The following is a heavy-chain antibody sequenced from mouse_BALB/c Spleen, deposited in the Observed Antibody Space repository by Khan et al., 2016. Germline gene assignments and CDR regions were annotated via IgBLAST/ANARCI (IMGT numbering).Heavy chain of an antibody. CDR3: NACDCNAMDY. V-gene: IGHV14-4*02. CDR1: GFNIKDYY. J-gene: IGHJ4*01. CDR2: IDPENGDT. Sequence: EVQLQESGAELVRSGASVKLSSTASGFNIKDYYMHWVKQRPGQGLEWIGWIDPENGDTEYAPKFQGKATLTADTSSNTAYLHLSSLTSEDTAVCYCNACDCNAMDYWGQGTSVTVSS.